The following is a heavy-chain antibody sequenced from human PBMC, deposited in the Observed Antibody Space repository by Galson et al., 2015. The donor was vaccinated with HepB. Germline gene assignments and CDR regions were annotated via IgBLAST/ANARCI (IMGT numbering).Heavy chain of an antibody. J-gene: IGHJ6*02. D-gene: IGHD3-10*01. CDR2: ISYDGSEK. CDR1: GFTLSSYA. V-gene: IGHV3-30*04. Sequence: SLRLSCAASGFTLSSYAFHWVRQAPGKGLEWVAFISYDGSEKYYADSVRGRFTISTDNSKTTLYLQMNSLRAEDTAVYYCARDFSTITVVRVVIINPPPYNCYGMAVGGQGTTVTVSS. CDR3: ARDFSTITVVRVVIINPPPYNCYGMAV.